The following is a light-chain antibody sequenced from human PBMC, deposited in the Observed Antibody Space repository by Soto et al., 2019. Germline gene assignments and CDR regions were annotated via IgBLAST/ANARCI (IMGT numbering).Light chain of an antibody. J-gene: IGKJ5*01. V-gene: IGKV1-39*01. CDR2: TAF. CDR1: QSIRSH. CDR3: QQSYSTPIT. Sequence: DIQLTQSPSSLSASVGDRVTITYRASQSIRSHLNWYQRKPGKAPKVLIYTAFTLQGGVPSRFSGSGSETDFTLTISSLQPEDFATYYCQQSYSTPITFGQGTRLEIK.